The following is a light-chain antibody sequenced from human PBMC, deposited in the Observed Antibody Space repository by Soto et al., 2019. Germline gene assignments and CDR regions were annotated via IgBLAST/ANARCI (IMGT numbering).Light chain of an antibody. J-gene: IGLJ1*01. V-gene: IGLV2-23*02. CDR2: EVS. CDR3: YSYAGGDTYYV. CDR1: SSDVGNYNL. Sequence: QSVLTQPASVSGSPGQSITISCTGTSSDVGNYNLVSWYQQHPGKAPKLMIYEVSKRPSGVSSRFSGSKSGNMASLTISGLQAEDEADYYCYSYAGGDTYYVFGTGTKLTVL.